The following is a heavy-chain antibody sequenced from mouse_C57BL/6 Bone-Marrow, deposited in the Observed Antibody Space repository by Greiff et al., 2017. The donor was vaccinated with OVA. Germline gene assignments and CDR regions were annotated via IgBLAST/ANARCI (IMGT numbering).Heavy chain of an antibody. V-gene: IGHV14-2*01. Sequence: VQLKESGAELVKPGASVKLSCTASGFNIKDYYMHWVKQRTEQGLEWIGRIDPEDGETKYAQKFQGKATITADTSSNTAYLQLSSLTSEDTAVYYCARGIYYGSRYFDVWGTGTTVTVSS. CDR3: ARGIYYGSRYFDV. D-gene: IGHD1-1*01. J-gene: IGHJ1*03. CDR1: GFNIKDYY. CDR2: IDPEDGET.